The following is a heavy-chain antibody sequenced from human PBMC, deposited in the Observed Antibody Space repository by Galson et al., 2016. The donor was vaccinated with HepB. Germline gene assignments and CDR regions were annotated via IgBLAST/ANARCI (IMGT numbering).Heavy chain of an antibody. Sequence: SVKVSCKASGDTFNNYVISWVRQAPGQGLEWVGGMIPIFGTPSYAQKFQGRVTITADESSSTAYMELSSLRSDDTAVYYCAWVLSHPAAPFDPWGQGTLVTVSS. CDR3: AWVLSHPAAPFDP. J-gene: IGHJ5*02. CDR1: GDTFNNYV. CDR2: MIPIFGTP. V-gene: IGHV1-69*13. D-gene: IGHD2-2*01.